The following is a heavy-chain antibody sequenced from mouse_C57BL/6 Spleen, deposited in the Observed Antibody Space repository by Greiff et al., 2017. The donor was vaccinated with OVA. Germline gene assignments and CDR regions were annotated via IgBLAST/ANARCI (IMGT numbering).Heavy chain of an antibody. D-gene: IGHD1-1*01. V-gene: IGHV1-50*01. Sequence: QVQLQQPGAELVKPGASVKLSCKASGYTFTSYWMQWVKQRPGQGLEWIGEIDPSDSYTNYNQKFKGKATLTVDASSSTAYMQLSSLTSEDSAVYYCARSVGSTYDYFDYWGQGTTLTVSS. CDR1: GYTFTSYW. CDR3: ARSVGSTYDYFDY. J-gene: IGHJ2*01. CDR2: IDPSDSYT.